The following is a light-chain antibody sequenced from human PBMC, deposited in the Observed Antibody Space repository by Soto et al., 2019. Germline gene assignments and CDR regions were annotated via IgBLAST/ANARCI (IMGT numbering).Light chain of an antibody. J-gene: IGKJ1*01. CDR2: GAS. CDR1: QSVTSN. Sequence: ELVLTQSPGTLSLSPGERATLSCRASQSVTSNYLAWYQQKPGQAPRLLIYGASTRATGIPARFSGSGSGTEFTLTISSLRSEDFAVYYCQQYNNWPRTFGQGTKVDIK. CDR3: QQYNNWPRT. V-gene: IGKV3-15*01.